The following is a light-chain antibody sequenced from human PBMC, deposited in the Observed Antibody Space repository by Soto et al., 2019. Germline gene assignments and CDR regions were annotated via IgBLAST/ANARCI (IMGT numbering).Light chain of an antibody. CDR1: NSDVGGYNY. CDR3: SSYTSSSTPYV. J-gene: IGLJ1*01. Sequence: PLTQARPVAGSSGSPITTSRPGNNSDVGGYNYVSWYQQHPGKAPKLMIYDVSNRPSGVSNRFSGSKSGNTASLTISGLQAEDEADYYCSSYTSSSTPYVFGTGTKVTVL. V-gene: IGLV2-14*01. CDR2: DVS.